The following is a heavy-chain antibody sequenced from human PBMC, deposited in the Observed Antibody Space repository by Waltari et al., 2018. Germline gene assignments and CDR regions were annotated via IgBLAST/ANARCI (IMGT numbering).Heavy chain of an antibody. J-gene: IGHJ3*02. D-gene: IGHD1-1*01. CDR3: ATHDTFDI. CDR1: GGTFPTYG. V-gene: IGHV1-69*04. CDR2: IILVLDTA. Sequence: QVLLVQSGAEVKKPGCSVKVSCRASGGTFPTYGISWVRQAPGQGLEWMGKIILVLDTADYAQKFQGRVTITADKSTDTVYMELSGLRSEDTATYYCATHDTFDIWGQGTFVRVSS.